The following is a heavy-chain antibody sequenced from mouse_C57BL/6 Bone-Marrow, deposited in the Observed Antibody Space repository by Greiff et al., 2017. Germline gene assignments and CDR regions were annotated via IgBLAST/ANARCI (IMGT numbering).Heavy chain of an antibody. CDR3: TLYYDSYAMDY. CDR2: IDPETGGT. Sequence: QVQLQQSGAELVRPGASVTLSCKASGYTFTDYEMHWVKQTPVHGLEWIGAIDPETGGTAYNQKFKGKAILTADKSSSTAYMELRSLTSEDSAVYYCTLYYDSYAMDYWGQGTSVTVSS. CDR1: GYTFTDYE. V-gene: IGHV1-15*01. D-gene: IGHD2-1*01. J-gene: IGHJ4*01.